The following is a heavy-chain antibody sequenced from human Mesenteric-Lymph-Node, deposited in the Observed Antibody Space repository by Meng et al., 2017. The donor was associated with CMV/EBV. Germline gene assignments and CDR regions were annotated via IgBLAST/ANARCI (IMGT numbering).Heavy chain of an antibody. CDR2: IYYSDTT. D-gene: IGHD3-22*01. Sequence: ASINSGDYYWTWIRQHPGKGLEWIGYIYYSDTTYYNPSLKSRVTISIDTSENQFSLMLTSVTAADMAVYYCARADYYDSSGYYYFDYWGQGTLVTVSS. V-gene: IGHV4-31*02. CDR3: ARADYYDSSGYYYFDY. CDR1: ASINSGDYY. J-gene: IGHJ4*02.